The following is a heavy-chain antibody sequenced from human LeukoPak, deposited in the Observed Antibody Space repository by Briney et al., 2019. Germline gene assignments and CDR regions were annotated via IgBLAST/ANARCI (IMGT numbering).Heavy chain of an antibody. CDR2: IFYTGTT. V-gene: IGHV4-39*01. D-gene: IGHD6-19*01. Sequence: SETLSLTCAVSGGSIVSRDWWTWVRQPPGKGLEWIGSIFYTGTTYYNPSLKSRVTISVDTSKNQFSLKLSSVTAADTAVYYCARHLGQGSGSDAFDIWGQGTMVTVSS. CDR1: GGSIVSRDW. J-gene: IGHJ3*02. CDR3: ARHLGQGSGSDAFDI.